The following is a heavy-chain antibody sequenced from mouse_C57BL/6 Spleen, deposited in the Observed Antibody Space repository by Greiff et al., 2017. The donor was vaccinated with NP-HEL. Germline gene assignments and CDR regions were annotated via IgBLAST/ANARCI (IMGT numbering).Heavy chain of an antibody. V-gene: IGHV1-52*01. Sequence: QVQLQPPGAELVRPGSSVKLSCKASGYNFTSYWMHLGKQRPIQGLEWIGNIDPSDSATHYNQKFKDKATLTLDKSSSTSDMHLSSLTSEDSAVYYCARSKDTTVSPYAMDYWGQGTSVTVSS. CDR1: GYNFTSYW. D-gene: IGHD1-1*01. CDR2: IDPSDSAT. CDR3: ARSKDTTVSPYAMDY. J-gene: IGHJ4*01.